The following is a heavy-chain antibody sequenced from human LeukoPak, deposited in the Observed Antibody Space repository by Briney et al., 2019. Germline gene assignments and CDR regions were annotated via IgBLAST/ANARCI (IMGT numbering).Heavy chain of an antibody. Sequence: PGGSLRLSCAASGFTFSSYEMNWVRQAPGKGLEWVSSITSSSGYTFYADSVKGRFTISRDNAKSSLYLQMNSLRAEDTAIYYCARDPYNGNYGDSYYYYMDVWGKGTTVTISS. J-gene: IGHJ6*03. V-gene: IGHV3-21*01. CDR3: ARDPYNGNYGDSYYYYMDV. CDR1: GFTFSSYE. D-gene: IGHD1-26*01. CDR2: ITSSSGYT.